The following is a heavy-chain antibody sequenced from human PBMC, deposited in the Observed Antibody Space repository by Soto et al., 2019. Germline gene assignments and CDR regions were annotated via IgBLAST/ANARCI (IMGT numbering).Heavy chain of an antibody. D-gene: IGHD2-15*01. J-gene: IGHJ4*02. CDR3: AKSPLGYCSGGSCYPPHYFDY. CDR1: GFTFSNYA. CDR2: VGGSGDST. V-gene: IGHV3-23*01. Sequence: EVQLLDSGGGLVQPGGSLRLSCAASGFTFSNYAMSWVRQAPGKGLEWVSGVGGSGDSTYYADSVKGRFTISRDNSKDTVNLQMNSLRAEDTAVYYCAKSPLGYCSGGSCYPPHYFDYWGQGTLVTVSS.